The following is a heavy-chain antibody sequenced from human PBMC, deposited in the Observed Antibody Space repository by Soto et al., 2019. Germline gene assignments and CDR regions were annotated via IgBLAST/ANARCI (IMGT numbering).Heavy chain of an antibody. CDR3: TGGQDNLAVNFDY. Sequence: PGGSLRLSCAASGFTFSSCSMNWVRQAPGKGLEWVSSISSSSSYTHYADSVKGRFTISRDNAKNSLYLQMNSLRAEDTAVYYCTGGQDNLAVNFDYWGQGTPVTVSS. CDR2: ISSSSSYT. D-gene: IGHD1-1*01. J-gene: IGHJ4*02. V-gene: IGHV3-21*04. CDR1: GFTFSSCS.